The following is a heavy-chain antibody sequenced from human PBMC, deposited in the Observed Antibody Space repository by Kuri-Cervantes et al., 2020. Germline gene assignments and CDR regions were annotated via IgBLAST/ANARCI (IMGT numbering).Heavy chain of an antibody. CDR3: ARVGTMRPGSYYYLSPY. CDR1: GYTFTSYG. CDR2: ISAYNGNT. D-gene: IGHD3-10*01. Sequence: ASVKVSCKASGYTFTSYGISWVRQAPGQGLEWMGWISAYNGNTNYAQKLQGRVTMTTAASTSTAYMELRRLRSDDTAVYYCARVGTMRPGSYYYLSPYWGQGTLVTVSS. V-gene: IGHV1-18*01. J-gene: IGHJ4*02.